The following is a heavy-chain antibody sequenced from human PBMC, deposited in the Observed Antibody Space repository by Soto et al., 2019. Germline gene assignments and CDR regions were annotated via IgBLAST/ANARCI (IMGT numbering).Heavy chain of an antibody. D-gene: IGHD4-17*01. V-gene: IGHV3-49*03. J-gene: IGHJ4*02. CDR3: TRADQYDYGEVKFDY. CDR1: GFTFGDYA. Sequence: GGSLRLSCTASGFTFGDYAMSWFRQAPGKGLEWVGFIRSKAYGGTTEYAASVKGRFTISRDDSKSIAYLQMNSLKTEDTAVYYCTRADQYDYGEVKFDYWGQGTLVTVSS. CDR2: IRSKAYGGTT.